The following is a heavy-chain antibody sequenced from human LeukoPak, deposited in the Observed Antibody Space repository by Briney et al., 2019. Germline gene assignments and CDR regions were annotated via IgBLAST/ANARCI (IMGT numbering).Heavy chain of an antibody. J-gene: IGHJ4*02. CDR2: INPNSGGT. CDR1: GYTFTGYY. Sequence: ASVKVSCKASGYTFTGYYMHWVRQAPGQGLEWMGWINPNSGGTNYAQKFQGRVTMTRDTSISTAYMELSRLRSDDTAVYYCARGFNQPLPYLYYFDYWGQGTLVTVSS. CDR3: ARGFNQPLPYLYYFDY. D-gene: IGHD2-2*02. V-gene: IGHV1-2*02.